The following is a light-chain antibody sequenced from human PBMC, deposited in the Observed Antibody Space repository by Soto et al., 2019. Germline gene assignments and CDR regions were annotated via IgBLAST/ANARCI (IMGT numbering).Light chain of an antibody. V-gene: IGLV1-44*01. CDR3: AAWDDRLSGYV. CDR1: SSDIGTNT. J-gene: IGLJ1*01. CDR2: NSN. Sequence: QSVLTQPPSXXGXXXXXXXISCSGSSSDIGTNTVTWCQQLPGTAPKLLIYNSNQRPSGVPDRFSGSKSGTSASLAISGLQSEDEADYYCAAWDDRLSGYVFGTGTKLTVL.